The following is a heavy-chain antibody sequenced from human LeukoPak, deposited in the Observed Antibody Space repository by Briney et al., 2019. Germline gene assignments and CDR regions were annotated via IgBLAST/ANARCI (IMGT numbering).Heavy chain of an antibody. Sequence: QPGGSLRLSCAASGFTFSSYAMHWVRQAPGKGLEWVAVISYDGSNKYYADSVKGRFTISRDNSKNTLYLQMNSLRAEDTAVYYCARAIAAAGTGDYWGQGTLVTVSS. CDR2: ISYDGSNK. CDR1: GFTFSSYA. V-gene: IGHV3-30-3*01. D-gene: IGHD6-13*01. CDR3: ARAIAAAGTGDY. J-gene: IGHJ4*02.